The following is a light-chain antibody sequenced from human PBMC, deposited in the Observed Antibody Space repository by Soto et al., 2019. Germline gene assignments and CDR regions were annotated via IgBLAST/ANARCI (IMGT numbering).Light chain of an antibody. CDR1: QSISTY. V-gene: IGKV1-39*01. J-gene: IGKJ5*01. Sequence: DIQMIQSPSSLSASVGDSVTITCRASQSISTYLNWYQQKPGKAPKLLIYAASTLHSGVPSRFSGSGSGTDFTLTISSLQPEDFATYYCQQRYSTPPITFGQGTRLEIK. CDR3: QQRYSTPPIT. CDR2: AAS.